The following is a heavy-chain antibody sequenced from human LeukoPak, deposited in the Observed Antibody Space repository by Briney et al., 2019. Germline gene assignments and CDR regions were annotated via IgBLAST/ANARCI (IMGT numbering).Heavy chain of an antibody. CDR3: ARFSTVTASFDY. CDR1: GGSISSSY. V-gene: IGHV4-4*07. Sequence: LETPSLTCTVPGGSISSSYWSSIRQPAGKGLEWIGRIYTSGTTNYNPSLKSRVTMSVDTSKNKFSLKLSCVTAADTAVYYCARFSTVTASFDYWGQGTLVTVSS. D-gene: IGHD4-17*01. CDR2: IYTSGTT. J-gene: IGHJ4*02.